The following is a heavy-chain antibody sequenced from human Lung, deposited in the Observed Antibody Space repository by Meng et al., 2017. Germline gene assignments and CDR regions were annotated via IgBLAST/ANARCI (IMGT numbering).Heavy chain of an antibody. CDR2: ISCDAGST. CDR3: PKVAHSEDAFDI. J-gene: IGHJ3*02. CDR1: GFSFDDYA. V-gene: IGHV3-43D*03. Sequence: VQLVAVGRVVVPPGGSLSFSCASCGFSFDDYALHWVRQAAGKGLEWVSLISCDAGSTYYADSVKGRVTITRDNSNNSLYLQMNSLRAEDTALYYCPKVAHSEDAFDIWGQGTMVTVSS. D-gene: IGHD6-13*01.